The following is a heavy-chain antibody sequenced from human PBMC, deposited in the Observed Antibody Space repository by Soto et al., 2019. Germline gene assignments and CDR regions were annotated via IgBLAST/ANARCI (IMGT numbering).Heavy chain of an antibody. Sequence: SETLSLTCAVYGGSFSGYYWSWIRQPPGKGLEWIGEINHSGSTNYNPSLKSRVTISVDTSKNQFSLKLSSVTAADTAVYYCVKDRGTSGNNTWGQETVLPISS. D-gene: IGHD2-2*01. V-gene: IGHV4-34*01. J-gene: IGHJ4*02. CDR3: VKDRGTSGNNT. CDR2: INHSGST. CDR1: GGSFSGYY.